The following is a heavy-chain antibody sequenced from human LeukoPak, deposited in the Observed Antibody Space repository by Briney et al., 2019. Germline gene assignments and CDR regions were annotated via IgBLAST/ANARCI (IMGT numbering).Heavy chain of an antibody. CDR3: ARDSPESDSGYDL. D-gene: IGHD5-12*01. CDR2: ISSSSSYI. Sequence: PGGSLRLSCAASGFTFSSYSMNWVRQAPGKGLEWVSSISSSSSYIYYADSVKGRFTISRGNAKNSLYLQMNSLRAEDTAVYYCARDSPESDSGYDLWGQGTLVTVSS. CDR1: GFTFSSYS. V-gene: IGHV3-21*01. J-gene: IGHJ5*02.